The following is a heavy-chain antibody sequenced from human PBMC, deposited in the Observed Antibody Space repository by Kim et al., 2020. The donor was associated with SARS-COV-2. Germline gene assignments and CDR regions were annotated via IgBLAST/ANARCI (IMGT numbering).Heavy chain of an antibody. CDR3: GTWLHRGRLDY. CDR1: SDSSRIYY. D-gene: IGHD3-16*01. V-gene: IGHV4-59*01. CDR2: VYYSGVP. Sequence: SETLSLTCTVSSDSSRIYYWTWLRQPPGKGLEWVAYVYYSGVPRYSPSLKSGVTMSADTSKNKFSLKVKSLTAADTAVYYLGTWLHRGRLDYWGPGIQVT. J-gene: IGHJ4*02.